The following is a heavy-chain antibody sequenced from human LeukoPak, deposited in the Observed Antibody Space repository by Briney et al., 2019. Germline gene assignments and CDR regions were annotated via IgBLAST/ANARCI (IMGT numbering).Heavy chain of an antibody. V-gene: IGHV1-46*01. J-gene: IGHJ5*02. D-gene: IGHD3-22*01. CDR3: ASSVYYDSPQGWFDP. Sequence: ASVKVSCKASGYTFTSYYMHWVRQAPGQGLEWMGIINPSGGSTSYAQKFQGRVTMTRNMSTSTVHMELSSLRSEDTAVYYCASSVYYDSPQGWFDPWGQGTLVTVSS. CDR2: INPSGGST. CDR1: GYTFTSYY.